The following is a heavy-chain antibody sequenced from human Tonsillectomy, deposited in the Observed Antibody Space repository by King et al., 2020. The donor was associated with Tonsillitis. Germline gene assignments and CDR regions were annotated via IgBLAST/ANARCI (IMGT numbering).Heavy chain of an antibody. V-gene: IGHV3-21*01. CDR2: ISSSSSYI. J-gene: IGHJ5*02. Sequence: VQLVESGGGLVKPGGSLRLSCATSGFTFRSYSMNWVRQAPGKGLEWVSSISSSSSYIYYADSVKGRCTISRDNAKNSLYLQMNSLRAEDTAVYYCARDQEAEGWFDPWGQGTLVTVSS. CDR3: ARDQEAEGWFDP. CDR1: GFTFRSYS.